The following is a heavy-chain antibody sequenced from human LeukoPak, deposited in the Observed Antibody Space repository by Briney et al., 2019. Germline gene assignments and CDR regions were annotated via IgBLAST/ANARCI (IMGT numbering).Heavy chain of an antibody. V-gene: IGHV1-18*01. J-gene: IGHJ4*02. Sequence: ASVKVSCKASGYTFTSYGISWVRQAPGQGLEWMGWISAYNGNTNYAQKLQGRVTMTTDTSTSTAYMELRSVRSDDTAVYYCARDPADRYYDFWSGYAKGGSFDYWGQGTLVTVSS. CDR3: ARDPADRYYDFWSGYAKGGSFDY. CDR2: ISAYNGNT. CDR1: GYTFTSYG. D-gene: IGHD3-3*01.